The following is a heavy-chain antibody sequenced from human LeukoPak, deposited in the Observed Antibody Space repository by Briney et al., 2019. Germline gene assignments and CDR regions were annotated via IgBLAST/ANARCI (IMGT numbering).Heavy chain of an antibody. V-gene: IGHV1-69*04. D-gene: IGHD3-10*01. J-gene: IGHJ4*02. Sequence: ASVKVSCKASGGTFSSYAISWVRQAPGQGLEWMGRIIPILGIANYAQKLQGRVTMTTDTSTSTAYMELRSLRSDDTAVYYCARESWGVDYWGQGTLVTVSS. CDR3: ARESWGVDY. CDR1: GGTFSSYA. CDR2: IIPILGIA.